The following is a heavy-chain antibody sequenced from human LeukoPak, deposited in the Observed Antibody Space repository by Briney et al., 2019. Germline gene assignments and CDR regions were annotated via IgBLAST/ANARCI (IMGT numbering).Heavy chain of an antibody. D-gene: IGHD3-22*01. Sequence: ASVKVSCKASGYTFTSYAMNWVRQAPGQGLEWMGWINTNTGNPTYAQGFTGRFVFSLDTSVSTAYLQISSLKADDTAVYYCARVYDYYDSSGRYFDYWGQGTLVTVSS. V-gene: IGHV7-4-1*02. CDR3: ARVYDYYDSSGRYFDY. CDR2: INTNTGNP. CDR1: GYTFTSYA. J-gene: IGHJ4*02.